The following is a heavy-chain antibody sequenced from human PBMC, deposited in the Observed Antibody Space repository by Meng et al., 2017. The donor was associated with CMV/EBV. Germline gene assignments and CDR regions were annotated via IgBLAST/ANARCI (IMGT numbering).Heavy chain of an antibody. Sequence: SETLSLTCTVSGYSISSGYYWGCIRQPPGKGLEWIGSIYHSGSTYYNPSLKSRVTISVDTSKNQFSLKLSSVTAADTAVYYCARGSRWFDPWGQGTLVTVSS. V-gene: IGHV4-38-2*02. CDR3: ARGSRWFDP. J-gene: IGHJ5*02. CDR2: IYHSGST. CDR1: GYSISSGYY.